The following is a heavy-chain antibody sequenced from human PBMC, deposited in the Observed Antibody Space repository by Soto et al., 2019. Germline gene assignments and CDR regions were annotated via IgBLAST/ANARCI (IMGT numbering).Heavy chain of an antibody. CDR2: ISYDGSNK. CDR1: GFTFSSYA. D-gene: IGHD6-19*01. V-gene: IGHV3-30-3*01. J-gene: IGHJ1*01. Sequence: GGSLRLSCAASGFTFSSYAMHWVRQAPGKGLEWVAVISYDGSNKYYADSVKGRFTISRDNSKNTLYLQMNSLRAEDTAVYYCARDLGSGWYRLYFQHWGQGTLVTVSS. CDR3: ARDLGSGWYRLYFQH.